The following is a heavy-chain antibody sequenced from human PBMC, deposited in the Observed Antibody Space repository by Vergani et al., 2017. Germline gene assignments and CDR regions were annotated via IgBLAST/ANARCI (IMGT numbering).Heavy chain of an antibody. V-gene: IGHV1-18*04. D-gene: IGHD6-13*01. CDR1: GYTFTSYG. CDR3: ARNTPYSGSWQFDY. CDR2: ISAYNGNT. J-gene: IGHJ4*02. Sequence: QVQLVQSGAEVKKPGASVKVSCKASGYTFTSYGISWVRPAPGQGLEWMGGISAYNGNTNYAQKLHGRVTMTTDTSTRTAHRERRSLRSDDTAGYYCARNTPYSGSWQFDYWARGTLVTVSS.